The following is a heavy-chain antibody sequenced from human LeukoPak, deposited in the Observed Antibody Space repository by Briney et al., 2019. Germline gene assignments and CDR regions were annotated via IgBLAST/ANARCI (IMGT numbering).Heavy chain of an antibody. D-gene: IGHD2-15*01. CDR2: IRSKAYGGTT. CDR1: GFTFGDYA. J-gene: IGHJ4*02. Sequence: GGSLRLSCTASGFTFGDYAMSWVRQAPGKGLEWVGFIRSKAYGGTTEYAASVKGRFTISRDDSKSIAYLQMNSLKTEDTAVYYCTRLSCSGGSCYWFDYWGQGTLSPSPQ. CDR3: TRLSCSGGSCYWFDY. V-gene: IGHV3-49*04.